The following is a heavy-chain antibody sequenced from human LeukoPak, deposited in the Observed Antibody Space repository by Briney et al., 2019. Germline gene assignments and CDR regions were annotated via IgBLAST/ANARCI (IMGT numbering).Heavy chain of an antibody. CDR2: IYYSGST. J-gene: IGHJ5*02. CDR1: GGSISSYY. CDR3: ARDPGIAPGAWFDP. V-gene: IGHV4-59*01. D-gene: IGHD6-13*01. Sequence: PSETLSLTCTVSGGSISSYYWSWIRQPPGKGLEWIGYIYYSGSTNYNPSLKSRVTISVDTSKNQFSLKLSSVTAADTAVYYWARDPGIAPGAWFDPWGQGTLVTVSS.